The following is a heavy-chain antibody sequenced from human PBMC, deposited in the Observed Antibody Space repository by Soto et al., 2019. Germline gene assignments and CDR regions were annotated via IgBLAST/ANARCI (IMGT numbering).Heavy chain of an antibody. CDR1: DRSISSHY. D-gene: IGHD6-13*01. CDR3: ARASRDGSSWYGWFDP. V-gene: IGHV4-59*11. J-gene: IGHJ5*02. Sequence: SEPLSLTGTVSDRSISSHYWSWIRQPPGKGLEWIGYIYYSGSTNYTPSLKSRVTISVDTSKNQFSLKLSSVTAADTAVYYCARASRDGSSWYGWFDPWGQGILVTVSS. CDR2: IYYSGST.